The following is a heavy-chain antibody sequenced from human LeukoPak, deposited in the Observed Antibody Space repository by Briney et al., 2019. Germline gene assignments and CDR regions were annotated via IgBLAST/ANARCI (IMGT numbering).Heavy chain of an antibody. CDR1: GYTFTSYY. Sequence: ASVKVSCKASGYTFTSYYMHWVRQAHGQGLEWMGIINPSGGSTSYAQKFQGRVTMTRDTSTSTVYMELSSLRSEDTAVYYCAREDSSGYYFPNAYYYYYGMDVWGQGTTVTVSS. D-gene: IGHD3-22*01. V-gene: IGHV1-46*01. CDR3: AREDSSGYYFPNAYYYYYGMDV. CDR2: INPSGGST. J-gene: IGHJ6*02.